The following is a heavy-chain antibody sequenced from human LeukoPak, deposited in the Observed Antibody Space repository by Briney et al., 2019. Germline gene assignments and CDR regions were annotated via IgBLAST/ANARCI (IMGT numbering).Heavy chain of an antibody. CDR3: AKTGWVNDLYFDY. V-gene: IGHV3-23*01. CDR2: ISGGGGST. Sequence: GGSLRLSCAASGFIFSSYAMSWVRQAPGKGLEWVSAISGGGGSTYYADSVKGRFTISRDNSKNTLYLQMNRLRAEDTAVYYCAKTGWVNDLYFDYWGQGTLVTVSS. D-gene: IGHD1-1*01. CDR1: GFIFSSYA. J-gene: IGHJ4*02.